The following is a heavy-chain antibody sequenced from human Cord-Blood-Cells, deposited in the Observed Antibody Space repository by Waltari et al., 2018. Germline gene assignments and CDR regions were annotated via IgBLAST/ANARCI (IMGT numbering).Heavy chain of an antibody. J-gene: IGHJ4*02. CDR2: IYYSGST. CDR1: GGSISSSSYY. V-gene: IGHV4-39*01. D-gene: IGHD3-22*01. Sequence: QLQLQESGPGLVKPSETLSLTCTVSGGSISSSSYYWGWIRQPPGKGLEWIGSIYYSGSTYYNPSLKSRVTISVDTSKNQFSLKLSSVTAADTAVYYCASTARYYYDSSGYYYFDYWGQGTLVTVSS. CDR3: ASTARYYYDSSGYYYFDY.